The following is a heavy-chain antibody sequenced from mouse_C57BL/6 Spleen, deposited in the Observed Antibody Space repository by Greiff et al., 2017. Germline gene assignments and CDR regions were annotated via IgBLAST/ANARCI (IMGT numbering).Heavy chain of an antibody. D-gene: IGHD1-1*01. Sequence: QVQLKESGPELVKPGASVKISCKASGYAFSSSWMNWVKQRPGKGLEWIGRIYPGDGDTNYNGKFKGKATLTADKSSSTAYMQLSSLTSEDSAVYFCARWVITTVGYFDVWGTGTTVTVSS. J-gene: IGHJ1*03. CDR2: IYPGDGDT. V-gene: IGHV1-82*01. CDR3: ARWVITTVGYFDV. CDR1: GYAFSSSW.